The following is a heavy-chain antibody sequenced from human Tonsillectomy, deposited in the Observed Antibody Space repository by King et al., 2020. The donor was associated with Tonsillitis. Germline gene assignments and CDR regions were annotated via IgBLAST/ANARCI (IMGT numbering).Heavy chain of an antibody. V-gene: IGHV4-39*07. Sequence: QLQESGPGLVKPSETLSLTCTVSGGSISSGTYYWGWIRQPPGKGLGWIGSIYYIGNTYYNPSLKSRVTILVDTSKNQFSLKLSSVTAADTAVYYCARLLLGYCSGGSCSDAFDIWGQGTMVTVSS. CDR1: GGSISSGTYY. CDR2: IYYIGNT. D-gene: IGHD2-15*01. CDR3: ARLLLGYCSGGSCSDAFDI. J-gene: IGHJ3*02.